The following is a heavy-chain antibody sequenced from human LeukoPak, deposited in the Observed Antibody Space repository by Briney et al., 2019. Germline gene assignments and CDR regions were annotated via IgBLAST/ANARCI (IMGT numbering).Heavy chain of an antibody. D-gene: IGHD2/OR15-2a*01. J-gene: IGHJ4*02. CDR3: ARSRFLNMSPLDY. V-gene: IGHV4-34*01. CDR1: GGSFSDHY. Sequence: SETLSLTCDVYGGSFSDHYWNWIRKPPGKGLEWIGEINHSGSTNYKSSLKSRVTMSVDTSKNQFSLRLSSVSAADTAVYYCARSRFLNMSPLDYWGQGTLVTVSS. CDR2: INHSGST.